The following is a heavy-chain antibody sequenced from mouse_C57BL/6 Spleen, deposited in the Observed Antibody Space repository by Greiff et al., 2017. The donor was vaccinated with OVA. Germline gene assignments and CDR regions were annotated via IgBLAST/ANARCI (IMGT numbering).Heavy chain of an antibody. V-gene: IGHV1-72*01. CDR1: GYTFTSYW. J-gene: IGHJ3*01. CDR2: IDPNSGGT. Sequence: QVQLQQPGAEFVKPGASVKLSCKASGYTFTSYWMHWVQQRPGRGLEWIGRIDPNSGGTKYNEKFKSKATLTVDKPSSTTYMQLSSLTSEDSAVYYCARGRDDYDGGTWFAYWGQGTLVTVSA. D-gene: IGHD2-4*01. CDR3: ARGRDDYDGGTWFAY.